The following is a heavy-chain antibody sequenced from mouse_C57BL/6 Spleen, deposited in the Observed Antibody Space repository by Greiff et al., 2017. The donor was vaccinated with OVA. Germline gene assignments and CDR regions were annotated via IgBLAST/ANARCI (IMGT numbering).Heavy chain of an antibody. CDR1: GFTFSDYG. D-gene: IGHD2-4*01. J-gene: IGHJ4*01. CDR3: ARGDDYDYYYAMDY. CDR2: ISSGSSTI. V-gene: IGHV5-17*01. Sequence: EVQGVESGGGLVKPGGSLKLSCAASGFTFSDYGMHWVRQAPEKGLEWVAYISSGSSTIYYADTVKGRFTISRDNAKNTLFLQMTSLRSEDTAMYYCARGDDYDYYYAMDYWGQGTSVTVSS.